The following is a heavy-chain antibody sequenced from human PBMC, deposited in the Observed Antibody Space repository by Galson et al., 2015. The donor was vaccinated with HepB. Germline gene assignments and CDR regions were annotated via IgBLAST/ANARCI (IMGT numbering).Heavy chain of an antibody. CDR2: ISYDGSNK. CDR1: GFTFSSYA. D-gene: IGHD3-9*01. Sequence: SLRLSCAASGFTFSSYAMHWVRQAPGKGLEWVAVISYDGSNKYYADSVKGRFTISRDNSKNTLYLQMNSLRAEDTAVYYCARAVAYYDILTYFDYWGQGTLVTVSS. V-gene: IGHV3-30-3*01. CDR3: ARAVAYYDILTYFDY. J-gene: IGHJ4*02.